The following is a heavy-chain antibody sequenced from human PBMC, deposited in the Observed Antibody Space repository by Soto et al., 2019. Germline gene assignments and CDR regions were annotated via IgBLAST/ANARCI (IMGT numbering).Heavy chain of an antibody. CDR3: PRDLPPVDY. J-gene: IGHJ4*02. Sequence: QVQLVQSGAEVKKPGASVKVSCKASGYTFSSYFISWVRQAPGQGLEWMGWISAYNGNTNYAQNLQGRVTMSTDTSTSTGDMELRSLTSDDTAVYYCPRDLPPVDYWGRGTLATVSS. CDR2: ISAYNGNT. V-gene: IGHV1-18*01. CDR1: GYTFSSYF.